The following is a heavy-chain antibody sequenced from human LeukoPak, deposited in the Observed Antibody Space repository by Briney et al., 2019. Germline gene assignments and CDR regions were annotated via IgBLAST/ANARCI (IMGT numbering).Heavy chain of an antibody. V-gene: IGHV1-69*05. D-gene: IGHD2-2*02. CDR2: IIPIFGTA. J-gene: IGHJ4*02. CDR3: ARERDCSSTSCYSD. Sequence: GASVKVSCKASGYTFTSYGISWVRQAPGQGLEWMGGIIPIFGTANYAQKFQGRVTITTDESTSTAYMELSSLRSEDTAVYYCARERDCSSTSCYSDWGQGTLVTVSS. CDR1: GYTFTSYG.